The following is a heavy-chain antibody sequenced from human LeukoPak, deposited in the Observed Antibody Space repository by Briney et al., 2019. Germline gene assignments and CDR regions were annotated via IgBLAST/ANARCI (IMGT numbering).Heavy chain of an antibody. J-gene: IGHJ4*02. Sequence: GGSLRLSCTASGFTFSTYWMAWVRQAPGKGLEWVANIKEDESAKHQADSVKGRFTIFRDNAKNSLYLQMNSLRAEDTAIYYCARDGPSYSSGWGRNFDYWGQGTLVTVSS. V-gene: IGHV3-7*01. CDR3: ARDGPSYSSGWGRNFDY. CDR1: GFTFSTYW. D-gene: IGHD6-19*01. CDR2: IKEDESAK.